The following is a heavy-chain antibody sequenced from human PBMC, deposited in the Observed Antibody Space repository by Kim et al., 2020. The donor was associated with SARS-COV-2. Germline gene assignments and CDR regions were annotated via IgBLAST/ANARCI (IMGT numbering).Heavy chain of an antibody. D-gene: IGHD3-10*01. Sequence: SETLSLTCTVSGGSISSSSYYWGWIRQPPGKGLEWIGSIYYSGSTYYNPSLKSRVTISVDTSKNQFSLKLSSVTAADTAVYYCARTRYYGSGSYSLDYWGQGTLVTVSS. CDR1: GGSISSSSYY. V-gene: IGHV4-39*01. J-gene: IGHJ4*02. CDR2: IYYSGST. CDR3: ARTRYYGSGSYSLDY.